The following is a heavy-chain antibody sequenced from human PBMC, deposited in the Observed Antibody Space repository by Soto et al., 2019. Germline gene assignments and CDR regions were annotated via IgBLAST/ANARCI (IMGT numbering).Heavy chain of an antibody. Sequence: QVQLVQSGPEVKKPGASVKVSCKTSGYTFYSYDITWVRQAPGQGLEWMGTTSVYNGDSNVAQNLQGRVTMTIDKSTATAYMDLKNLTSDDTAVYYCARARATMTTERALGYWGQGTLVTVSS. CDR1: GYTFYSYD. CDR3: ARARATMTTERALGY. CDR2: TSVYNGDS. J-gene: IGHJ4*02. D-gene: IGHD5-12*01. V-gene: IGHV1-18*01.